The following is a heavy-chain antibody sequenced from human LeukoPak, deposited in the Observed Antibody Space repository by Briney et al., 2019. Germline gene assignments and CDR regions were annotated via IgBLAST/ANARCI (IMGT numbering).Heavy chain of an antibody. Sequence: SETLSLTCAVYGGSFSGYYWSWIRQPPGKGLEWIGEINHSGSTNYNPSLKSRVTISVDTSKNQFSLKLSSVTAADTAVYYCARGRSGGYYRSYFDYWGQGTLVTVSS. V-gene: IGHV4-34*01. D-gene: IGHD1-26*01. CDR3: ARGRSGGYYRSYFDY. CDR2: INHSGST. J-gene: IGHJ4*02. CDR1: GGSFSGYY.